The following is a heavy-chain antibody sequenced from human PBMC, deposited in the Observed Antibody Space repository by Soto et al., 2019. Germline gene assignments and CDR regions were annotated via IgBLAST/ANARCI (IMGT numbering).Heavy chain of an antibody. J-gene: IGHJ4*02. V-gene: IGHV3-33*08. CDR1: GFSFSTYA. CDR2: IWNDGIRK. CDR3: ARDDDYEANAFDY. D-gene: IGHD3-22*01. Sequence: VGSLRLSCAASGFSFSTYAMHWVRRPPGKGLEWVALIWNDGIRKVYVDSVKGRFTISRDNSKNTLDLQMNSLRAEDTAVYYCARDDDYEANAFDYWGPGTLVTVSS.